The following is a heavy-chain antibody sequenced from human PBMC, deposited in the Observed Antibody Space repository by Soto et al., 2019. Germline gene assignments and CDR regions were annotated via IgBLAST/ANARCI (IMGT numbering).Heavy chain of an antibody. D-gene: IGHD3-10*01. Sequence: QVQLVQSGAEVKKPGSSVKVSCKASGGTFSSYAISWVRQAPGQGLEWMGGIIPIFGTANYAQKFQGRVTITADESTSTAYMELSSLRSEDTAGYYCARVITMVRGVIGWFDPWGQGTLVTVSS. V-gene: IGHV1-69*01. J-gene: IGHJ5*02. CDR3: ARVITMVRGVIGWFDP. CDR1: GGTFSSYA. CDR2: IIPIFGTA.